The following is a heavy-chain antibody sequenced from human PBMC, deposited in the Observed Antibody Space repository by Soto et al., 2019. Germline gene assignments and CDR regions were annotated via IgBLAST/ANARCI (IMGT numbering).Heavy chain of an antibody. V-gene: IGHV1-8*01. CDR1: GYTFTSYD. CDR2: MNPIFGTA. Sequence: ASVKVSCKASGYTFTSYDINWVRQATGQGLEWMGGMNPIFGTAGYAQKLQGRVTMTRNTSMSTAYMELRSLRSDDTAVYYCARETFVGDYVAFDIWGQGTMVTVSS. CDR3: ARETFVGDYVAFDI. D-gene: IGHD4-17*01. J-gene: IGHJ3*02.